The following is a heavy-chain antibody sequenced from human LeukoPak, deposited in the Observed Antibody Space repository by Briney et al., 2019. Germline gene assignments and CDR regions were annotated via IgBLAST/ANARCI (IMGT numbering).Heavy chain of an antibody. V-gene: IGHV3-73*01. Sequence: GGSLRLSCAASGFTFSGSAMHWVRQASGKGLEWLGRIRSKADSYTTAYAASVKGRFIVSRDDSKNTAYLQMNSLKTENTAVYYCRAAADLNDYWGQGTLVTVSS. J-gene: IGHJ4*02. D-gene: IGHD6-13*01. CDR1: GFTFSGSA. CDR2: IRSKADSYTT. CDR3: RAAADLNDY.